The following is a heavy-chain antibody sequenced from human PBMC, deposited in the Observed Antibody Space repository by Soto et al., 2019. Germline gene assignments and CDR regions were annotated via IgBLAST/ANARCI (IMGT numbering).Heavy chain of an antibody. V-gene: IGHV1-3*01. J-gene: IGHJ6*02. CDR2: INAGNGNT. D-gene: IGHD2-8*01. Sequence: ASVKVSCKAAGYTLTSYAMHWVRQAPGQRLEWMGWINAGNGNTKYSQKFQGRVTITRDTSASTAYMELSSLRSEDTAVYYCARALGYCTNGVCSYLYYYYGMDVWGQGTTVTVSS. CDR3: ARALGYCTNGVCSYLYYYYGMDV. CDR1: GYTLTSYA.